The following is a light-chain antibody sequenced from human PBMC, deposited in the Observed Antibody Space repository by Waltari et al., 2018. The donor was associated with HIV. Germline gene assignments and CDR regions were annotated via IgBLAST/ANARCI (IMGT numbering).Light chain of an antibody. CDR1: PRVLYSSDNKNH. CDR2: GAS. Sequence: IAMTQSPYSLAVSLGGRATINCKSGPRVLYSSDNKNHVAWYQQKPGQPPKLLIYGASTRESGVPDRFSGSGSGTDFTLTINNLQAEDVAVYYCQQYYSIPLTFGGGTKVEIK. J-gene: IGKJ4*01. V-gene: IGKV4-1*01. CDR3: QQYYSIPLT.